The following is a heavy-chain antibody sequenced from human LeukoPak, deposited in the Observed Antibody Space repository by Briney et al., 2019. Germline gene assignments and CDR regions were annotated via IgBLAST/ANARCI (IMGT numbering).Heavy chain of an antibody. CDR3: SRDFVGADDY. Sequence: PGGSLRLSCAASGFTLSNYWMHWVRQAPGKGPVWVSRINPDGSRIDYAESVRGRFTISRDSAKNTLYLQMNSLRAEDTAVYYCSRDFVGADDYWGQGTLVPVSS. J-gene: IGHJ4*02. CDR2: INPDGSRI. CDR1: GFTLSNYW. V-gene: IGHV3-74*01. D-gene: IGHD1-26*01.